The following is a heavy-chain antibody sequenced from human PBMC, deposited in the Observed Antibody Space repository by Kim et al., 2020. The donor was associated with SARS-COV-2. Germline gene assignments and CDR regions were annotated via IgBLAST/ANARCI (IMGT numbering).Heavy chain of an antibody. CDR2: K. J-gene: IGHJ4*02. V-gene: IGHV3-7*01. CDR3: ARGGYSNFDF. Sequence: KNCVESMKGRLPISGDKAKNALYLQMNSLRVEDTAVYYCARGGYSNFDFWGQGTLVTVSS. D-gene: IGHD2-21*01.